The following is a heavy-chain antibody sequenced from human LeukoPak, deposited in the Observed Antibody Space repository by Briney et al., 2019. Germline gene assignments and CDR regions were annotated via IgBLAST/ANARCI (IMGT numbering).Heavy chain of an antibody. D-gene: IGHD6-13*01. J-gene: IGHJ4*02. CDR3: ARDRMWGYSSSWSIDY. Sequence: GGSLRLSCAASGFTVSTNYMTWIRQAPGKGLEWVSYISSSGSTIYYADSVKGRFTISRDNAKNSLYLQMNSLRAEDTAVYYCARDRMWGYSSSWSIDYWGQGTLVTVSS. V-gene: IGHV3-11*01. CDR1: GFTVSTNY. CDR2: ISSSGSTI.